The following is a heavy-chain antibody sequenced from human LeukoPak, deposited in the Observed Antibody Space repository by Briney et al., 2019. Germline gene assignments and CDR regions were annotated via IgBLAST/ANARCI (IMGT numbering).Heavy chain of an antibody. J-gene: IGHJ5*02. CDR1: GGSINSYY. CDR2: IHYTGST. CDR3: ASLYCSGGSCYWFDP. D-gene: IGHD2-15*01. V-gene: IGHV4-59*12. Sequence: PSETLSLTCTVSGGSINSYYWSWIRQPPGKGLECIGYIHYTGSTNYNPSLKSRVTISVDTSKNQFSLKLSSVTAADTAVYYCASLYCSGGSCYWFDPWGQGTLVTVSP.